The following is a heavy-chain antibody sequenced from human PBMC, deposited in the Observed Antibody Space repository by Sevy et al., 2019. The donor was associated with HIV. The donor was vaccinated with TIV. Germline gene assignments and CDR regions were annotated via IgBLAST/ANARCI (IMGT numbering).Heavy chain of an antibody. J-gene: IGHJ4*02. CDR3: AKLPSTVMFWEKGY. D-gene: IGHD3-10*02. CDR2: ISDSGDTT. V-gene: IGHV3-23*01. Sequence: GGSLRLSCAASGFTFTNYAMNWVRQAPGKGLEWVSGISDSGDTTHYAESVKGRFTISRDNSKNTVSLQMSSLRAEDTAIYYCAKLPSTVMFWEKGYWGQGTRVTVSS. CDR1: GFTFTNYA.